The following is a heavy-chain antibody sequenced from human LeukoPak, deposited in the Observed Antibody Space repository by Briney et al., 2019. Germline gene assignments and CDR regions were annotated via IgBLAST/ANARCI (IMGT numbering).Heavy chain of an antibody. Sequence: SETLSLTCAVSDGSFTDYYCSWICQPPGKGLEWIGEIHPSGSTNYNPSLQSRVSMSLDTSKYQFSLKLSSVTAADTAVYFCARGTDAYKLGNIWGQGTLVTVSS. J-gene: IGHJ4*02. CDR3: ARGTDAYKLGNI. CDR2: IHPSGST. V-gene: IGHV4-34*01. CDR1: DGSFTDYY. D-gene: IGHD5-24*01.